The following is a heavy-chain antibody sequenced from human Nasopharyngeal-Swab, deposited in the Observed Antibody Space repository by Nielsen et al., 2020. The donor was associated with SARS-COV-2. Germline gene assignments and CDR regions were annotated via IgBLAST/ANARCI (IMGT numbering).Heavy chain of an antibody. D-gene: IGHD6-19*01. J-gene: IGHJ5*02. CDR2: ISYDGSNK. V-gene: IGHV3-30*04. CDR1: GFTFSSYA. Sequence: GGSLRLSCAASGFTFSSYAMHWVRQAPGKGLEWVAVISYDGSNKYYADSVKGRFTISRDNSKNTLYLQMNSLRAEDTAVYYCAKDHGEAVAGTGGWFDPWGQGTLVTVSS. CDR3: AKDHGEAVAGTGGWFDP.